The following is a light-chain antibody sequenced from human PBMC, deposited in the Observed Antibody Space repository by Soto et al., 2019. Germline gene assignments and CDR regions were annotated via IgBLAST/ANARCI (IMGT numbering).Light chain of an antibody. Sequence: DVRLTQSPATLSASVGDRVSITCRASERIVLWLAWYQQKSGRAHKLLMYNVSTLRSDVPSRFSGSGSGTEFTLTIDNLQPYDSAIYYCKQYHDYLTFGQGTKIEVK. V-gene: IGKV1-5*03. CDR3: KQYHDYLT. CDR2: NVS. CDR1: ERIVLW. J-gene: IGKJ1*01.